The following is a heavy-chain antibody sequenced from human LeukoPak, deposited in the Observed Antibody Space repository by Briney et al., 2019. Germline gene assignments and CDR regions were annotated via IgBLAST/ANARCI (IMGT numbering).Heavy chain of an antibody. Sequence: ASVKVSCKASGYTFTSYYMHWVRQAPGQGLEWMGIINPSGGSTSYAQRFQGRVTMTRDTSISTAYMELSRLRSDDTAVFYCARSFRIGRLDVFDVWGQGTMVTVSS. D-gene: IGHD2-15*01. V-gene: IGHV1-46*01. J-gene: IGHJ3*01. CDR2: INPSGGST. CDR1: GYTFTSYY. CDR3: ARSFRIGRLDVFDV.